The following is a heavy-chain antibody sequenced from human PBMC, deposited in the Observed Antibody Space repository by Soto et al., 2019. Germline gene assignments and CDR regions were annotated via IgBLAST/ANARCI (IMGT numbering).Heavy chain of an antibody. V-gene: IGHV3-74*02. CDR3: ASDLSGRADV. CDR2: MTEDGGTR. Sequence: EVQLVESGGGLVRPGGSLRLSCEASGFTFSSYWMNWVRQAPGKGLVWVSRMTEDGGTRDYADSVKGRFTISRDNAKNTLDLQMNSLRVEDTAVYDCASDLSGRADVWGQGTTVTVSS. J-gene: IGHJ6*02. D-gene: IGHD3-10*01. CDR1: GFTFSSYW.